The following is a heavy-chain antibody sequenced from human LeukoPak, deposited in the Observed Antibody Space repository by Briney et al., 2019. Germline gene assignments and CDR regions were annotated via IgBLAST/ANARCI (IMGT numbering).Heavy chain of an antibody. V-gene: IGHV3-7*01. CDR1: GFTVSSNY. CDR2: IKQDGSEK. J-gene: IGHJ4*02. Sequence: PGGSLRLSCAASGFTVSSNYMSWVRQAPGKGLQWVANIKQDGSEKYYVASVKGRFTISRDNAKNSLYLQMNSLRAEDTAVYYCAREDYGGNSNDYWGQGTLVTVSS. CDR3: AREDYGGNSNDY. D-gene: IGHD4-23*01.